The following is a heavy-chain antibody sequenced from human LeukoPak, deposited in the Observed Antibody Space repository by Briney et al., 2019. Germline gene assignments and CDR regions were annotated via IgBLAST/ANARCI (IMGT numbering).Heavy chain of an antibody. Sequence: SETLSLTCTVSGGSISSSSYYWGWIRQPPGKGLEWIGSIYYSGSTYYNPSLKSRVTISVDTSKNQFSLKLSSVTAADTAVYYCARDHPPLGYSGYDRRGSFDYWGQGTLVTVSS. CDR3: ARDHPPLGYSGYDRRGSFDY. J-gene: IGHJ4*02. CDR2: IYYSGST. V-gene: IGHV4-39*07. D-gene: IGHD5-12*01. CDR1: GGSISSSSYY.